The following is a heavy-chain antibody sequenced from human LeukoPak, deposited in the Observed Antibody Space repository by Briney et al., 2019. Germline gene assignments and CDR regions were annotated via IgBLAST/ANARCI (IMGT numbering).Heavy chain of an antibody. D-gene: IGHD3-10*01. V-gene: IGHV1-2*06. J-gene: IGHJ4*02. CDR2: INPNSGGT. Sequence: ASVKVSCKASGYTFTGYYMHWVRQAPGQGLEWMGRINPNSGGTNYAQKFQGRVTMTRDTSISTAYMELSRLRSDDTAVYYCARGPHVLLWFGELSSDYWGQGTLVTVSS. CDR1: GYTFTGYY. CDR3: ARGPHVLLWFGELSSDY.